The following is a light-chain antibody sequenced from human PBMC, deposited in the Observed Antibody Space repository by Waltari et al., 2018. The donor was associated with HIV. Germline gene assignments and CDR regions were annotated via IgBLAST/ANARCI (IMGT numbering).Light chain of an antibody. CDR2: GAT. V-gene: IGKV3-15*01. CDR1: QSVGGN. J-gene: IGKJ1*01. CDR3: QQYNELPQT. Sequence: EIVMTQSTDTLSVSPGDRATLSCRDSQSVGGNLAWYQVRTGQTPSLLIYGATSRTTGFPARFSGRGSGTEFTLTISGLQSEDFAIYYCQQYNELPQTFGQGTRV.